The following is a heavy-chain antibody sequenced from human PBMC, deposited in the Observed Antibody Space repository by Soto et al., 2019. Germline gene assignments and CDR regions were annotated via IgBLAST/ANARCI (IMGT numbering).Heavy chain of an antibody. CDR2: IYYSGST. D-gene: IGHD2-15*01. J-gene: IGHJ4*02. V-gene: IGHV4-30-4*01. Sequence: QGQLQESGPGLVKPSQTLSLTCTVSGGSISSGDDYWSWIRQPPGKGLEWIGYIYYSGSTYYNPSLKSRVTVSVDTSKTQSSLTLSSVTAADTAVYYCARARGARYFDYWGQGTLVSVSS. CDR1: GGSISSGDDY. CDR3: ARARGARYFDY.